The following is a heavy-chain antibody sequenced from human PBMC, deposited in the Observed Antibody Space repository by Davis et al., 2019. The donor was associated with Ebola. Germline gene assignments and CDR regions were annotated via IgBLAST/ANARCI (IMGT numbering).Heavy chain of an antibody. V-gene: IGHV3-7*01. CDR3: ARGERTVTTPLAY. CDR1: GFTFRSYW. CDR2: IKEDGSEK. Sequence: GESLKISCAASGFTFRSYWMSWVRQAPGKGLEWVAKIKEDGSEKLEVDSVKGRFTISRDNAKNSLYLQMYSLRAEDTAVYYCARGERTVTTPLAYWGQGALVTVSS. D-gene: IGHD4-11*01. J-gene: IGHJ4*02.